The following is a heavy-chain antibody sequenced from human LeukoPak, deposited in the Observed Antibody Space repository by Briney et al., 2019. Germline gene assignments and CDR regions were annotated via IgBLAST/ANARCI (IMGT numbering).Heavy chain of an antibody. V-gene: IGHV4-39*01. D-gene: IGHD3-22*01. J-gene: IGHJ4*02. CDR3: ARQGLPNYYDSSGYLGY. CDR1: GGSISSSSYY. CDR2: IYYSGNT. Sequence: SETLSLTCSVSGGSISSSSYYWRWIRQPPGKGLGWIGSIYYSGNTYYNPSLKSRVTMSVDTSKNLFSLKLSSVTAADTAVYYCARQGLPNYYDSSGYLGYWGQGTLVTVSS.